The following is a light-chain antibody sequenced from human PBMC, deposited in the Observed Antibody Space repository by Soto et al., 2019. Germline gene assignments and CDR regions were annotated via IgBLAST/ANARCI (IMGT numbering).Light chain of an antibody. Sequence: QSVLTQPPSVSAAPGQKVTISCSGSSSNIGNNYVSWYQQFPGTAPKLLIYDNNKQPSGIPDRFSGSKSGTSATLGITGLQAGDEADYYCGTWDSSLGAGVFGGGTKLTVL. CDR2: DNN. CDR1: SSNIGNNY. CDR3: GTWDSSLGAGV. J-gene: IGLJ2*01. V-gene: IGLV1-51*01.